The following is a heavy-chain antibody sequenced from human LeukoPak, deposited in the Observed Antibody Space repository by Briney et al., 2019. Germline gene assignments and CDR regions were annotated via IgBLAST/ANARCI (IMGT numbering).Heavy chain of an antibody. J-gene: IGHJ4*02. D-gene: IGHD1-26*01. CDR1: GFTFSSYG. CDR2: ISYDGSNK. V-gene: IGHV3-30*18. CDR3: AKSKSGSYGYFDY. Sequence: GRSLRLSCAASGFTFSSYGVHWVRQAPGKGLEWVAVISYDGSNKYYADSVKGRFTISRDNSKNTLYLQMNSLRAEDTAVYYCAKSKSGSYGYFDYWGQGTLVTVSS.